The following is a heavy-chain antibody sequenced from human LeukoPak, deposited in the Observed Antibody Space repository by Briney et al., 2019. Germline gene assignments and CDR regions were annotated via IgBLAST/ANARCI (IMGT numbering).Heavy chain of an antibody. CDR3: ARGTYYYDSSGYYYESYYYYYGMDV. CDR2: INPNSGGT. D-gene: IGHD3-22*01. J-gene: IGHJ6*02. V-gene: IGHV1-2*02. Sequence: GASVKVSCKASGYTFTGYYMHWVRQAPGQGLEWMGWINPNSGGTNYAQKFQGRVTMTRDTSISTAYMELSRLRSDDTAVYYCARGTYYYDSSGYYYESYYYYYGMDVWGQGTTVTVSS. CDR1: GYTFTGYY.